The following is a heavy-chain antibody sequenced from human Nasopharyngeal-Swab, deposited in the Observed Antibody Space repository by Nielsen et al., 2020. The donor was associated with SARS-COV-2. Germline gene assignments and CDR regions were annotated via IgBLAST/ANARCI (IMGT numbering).Heavy chain of an antibody. V-gene: IGHV3-23*01. J-gene: IGHJ4*02. CDR2: ISGSGGST. CDR3: AKRCGGSGGSCSLDY. D-gene: IGHD2-15*01. CDR1: GFTFSSYA. Sequence: GGSLRLSCAASGFTFSSYAMSWVRQPPGKGLEWVSAISGSGGSTYYLDSVKGRFTISRDNSKNTLYLQRNSLRAEDTAVYYCAKRCGGSGGSCSLDYWGQGTLVTVSS.